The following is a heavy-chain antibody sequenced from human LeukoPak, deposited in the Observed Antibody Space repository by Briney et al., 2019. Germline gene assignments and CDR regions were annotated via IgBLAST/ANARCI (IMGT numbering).Heavy chain of an antibody. Sequence: GESLQISCQGSGYSFTSYWIGWVRQMPGEGLEWMGIIYPGDSDTRYSPSFQGQVTISADKSISTAYLQWSSLKASDTAMYYCAVAPSSWYTSFDYWGQGTLVTVSP. CDR2: IYPGDSDT. CDR3: AVAPSSWYTSFDY. CDR1: GYSFTSYW. J-gene: IGHJ4*02. D-gene: IGHD6-13*01. V-gene: IGHV5-51*01.